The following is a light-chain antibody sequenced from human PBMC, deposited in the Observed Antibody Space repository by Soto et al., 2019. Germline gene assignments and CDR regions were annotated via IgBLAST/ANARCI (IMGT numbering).Light chain of an antibody. CDR2: DVS. J-gene: IGLJ1*01. V-gene: IGLV2-14*01. CDR1: SSDIGDSNF. CDR3: SSYTSTTTVRFV. Sequence: QLVLAQPASVSGSPGQSITISCTGTSSDIGDSNFVSWYQHHPGKAPKLLIYDVSDRPSRISSRFSGSKSANTASLTISGLQAEDEAFYYCSSYTSTTTVRFVFGTGTKLTVL.